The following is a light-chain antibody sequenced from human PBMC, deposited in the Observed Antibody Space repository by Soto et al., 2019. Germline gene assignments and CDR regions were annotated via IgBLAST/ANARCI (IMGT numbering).Light chain of an antibody. V-gene: IGKV3-15*01. CDR3: QQYNNWPPGEVT. CDR2: GAS. CDR1: QSVSSN. J-gene: IGKJ4*01. Sequence: EIVMTQSPATLSVSPGERATLSCRASQSVSSNLAWYQQKPGQAPRLLIYGASTRATGIPARFSGSGSGTEFTLTISSLQSEDFVVYYCQQYNNWPPGEVTFGGGTKV.